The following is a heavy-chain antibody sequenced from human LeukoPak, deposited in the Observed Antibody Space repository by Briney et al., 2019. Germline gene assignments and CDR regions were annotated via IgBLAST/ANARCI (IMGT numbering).Heavy chain of an antibody. CDR2: INHSGST. Sequence: SETLSLTCAVYGVSFSGYYWSWIRQPPGKGLEWIGEINHSGSTNYNPSLKSRVTISVDTSKNQFSLKLRSVTAADTAVYYCARDNFSIAAAGLSSFDYWGQGTLVTVSS. CDR1: GVSFSGYY. J-gene: IGHJ4*02. CDR3: ARDNFSIAAAGLSSFDY. D-gene: IGHD6-13*01. V-gene: IGHV4-34*01.